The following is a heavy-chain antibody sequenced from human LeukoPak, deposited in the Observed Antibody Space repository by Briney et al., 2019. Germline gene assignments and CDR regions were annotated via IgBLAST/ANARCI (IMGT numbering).Heavy chain of an antibody. CDR2: INPNSGGT. V-gene: IGHV1-2*02. CDR1: GYTFTGYY. CDR3: ARYYIEGRCFDY. D-gene: IGHD3-10*01. Sequence: ASVKVSCKTSGYTFTGYYIHWVRQAPGQGLEWMGWINPNSGGTNYAQKFQGRVTMTRDTSIRTAYMELGRLRSDDTAMYYCARYYIEGRCFDYWGQGTLVTVSS. J-gene: IGHJ4*02.